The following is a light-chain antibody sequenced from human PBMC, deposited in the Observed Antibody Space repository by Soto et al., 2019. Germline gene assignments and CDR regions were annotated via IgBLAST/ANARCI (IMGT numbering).Light chain of an antibody. V-gene: IGKV1-39*01. CDR1: QSISSY. Sequence: DIQMTQSPSSLSASVGDRVTITCRASQSISSYLNWYQQKPGKAPNLLIYAASSLESGVPSRFSGSGSGTDFTLTISSLQPEDFATYYCQQSYNTPRTFGQGIKLEIK. J-gene: IGKJ2*01. CDR2: AAS. CDR3: QQSYNTPRT.